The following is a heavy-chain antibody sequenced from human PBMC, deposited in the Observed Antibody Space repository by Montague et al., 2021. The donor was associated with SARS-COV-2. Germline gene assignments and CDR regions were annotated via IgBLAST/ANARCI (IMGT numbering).Heavy chain of an antibody. D-gene: IGHD2-8*01. CDR2: IYSSGIT. CDR1: GASVNSGAYF. Sequence: TLSLTCTVSGASVNSGAYFWTWIRQPVGERLEWIGRIYSSGITTYNPSLKSRVTMSLVTSENQFSLRLSSVTASATAVYYCAKEGGKMDFDQWGQGTLVTVSS. J-gene: IGHJ4*02. V-gene: IGHV4-61*02. CDR3: AKEGGKMDFDQ.